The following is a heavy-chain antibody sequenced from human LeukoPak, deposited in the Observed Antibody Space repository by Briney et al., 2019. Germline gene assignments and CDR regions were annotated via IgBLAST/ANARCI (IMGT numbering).Heavy chain of an antibody. V-gene: IGHV4-59*01. D-gene: IGHD1-26*01. CDR2: IYYSGST. Sequence: SETLSLTCTVSGGSISSYYWSWIRQPPGKGLEWIGYIYYSGSTNYNPSLKSRVTISVDTSKNQFSLKLSSVTAADTAVYYCARDGSIVGATTDSYYYYYMEVWGKGTTVTVSS. J-gene: IGHJ6*03. CDR3: ARDGSIVGATTDSYYYYYMEV. CDR1: GGSISSYY.